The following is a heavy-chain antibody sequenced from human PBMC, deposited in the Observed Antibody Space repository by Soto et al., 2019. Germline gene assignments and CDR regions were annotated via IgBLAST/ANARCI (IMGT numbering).Heavy chain of an antibody. J-gene: IGHJ4*02. CDR2: ISLYNGNT. Sequence: QVQLVQSGDEVKKAGASVKVSCKAAGYTFSSYGIAWVRQAPGPGLEWMGWISLYNGNTKYAQKVQGRVTMTTDTSTSTAYMELRSLRPDDTAVYYCARDRAQTLHCSGDCPHDYWGQGTLVTVSS. CDR3: ARDRAQTLHCSGDCPHDY. CDR1: GYTFSSYG. V-gene: IGHV1-18*01. D-gene: IGHD2-21*02.